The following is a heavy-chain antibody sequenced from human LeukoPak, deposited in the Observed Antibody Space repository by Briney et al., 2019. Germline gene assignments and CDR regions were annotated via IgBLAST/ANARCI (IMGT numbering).Heavy chain of an antibody. CDR1: GGSISSYY. V-gene: IGHV4-59*01. J-gene: IGHJ4*02. D-gene: IGHD2-2*02. Sequence: PSETLSLTCTVSGGSISSYYWSWIRQPPGKGLEWIGYIYYSGSTNYNPSLKSRVTISVDTSKNQFSLKLSSVTAADTAVYYCARAGIVPAAIEGFDYWGQGTLVTVSS. CDR3: ARAGIVPAAIEGFDY. CDR2: IYYSGST.